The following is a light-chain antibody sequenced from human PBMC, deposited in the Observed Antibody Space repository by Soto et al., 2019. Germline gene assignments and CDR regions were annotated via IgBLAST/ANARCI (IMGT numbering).Light chain of an antibody. V-gene: IGKV3-11*01. CDR3: QQYYSYPIT. Sequence: PGERATLSFRASQSVSSYLAWYQQKPGQAPRLLIYDASNRATGIPARFSGSGSGTDFTLTISSLEPDDFATYYCQQYYSYPITFGQGTRVEIK. CDR1: QSVSSY. CDR2: DAS. J-gene: IGKJ5*01.